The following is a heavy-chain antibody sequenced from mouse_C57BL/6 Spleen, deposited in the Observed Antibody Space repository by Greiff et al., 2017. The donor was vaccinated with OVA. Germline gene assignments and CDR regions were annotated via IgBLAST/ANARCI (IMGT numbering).Heavy chain of an antibody. J-gene: IGHJ2*01. Sequence: QVQLQQSGTELVKPGASVKLSCKASGYTFTSYWMHWVTQRPGQGLEWIGNINPSNGGTNYNEKFKSKATLTVDKSSSTAYMQLSSLTSEDSAVYDGARSGLVLRSYFDYWGQGTTLTVSS. CDR3: ARSGLVLRSYFDY. CDR2: INPSNGGT. D-gene: IGHD1-1*01. V-gene: IGHV1-53*01. CDR1: GYTFTSYW.